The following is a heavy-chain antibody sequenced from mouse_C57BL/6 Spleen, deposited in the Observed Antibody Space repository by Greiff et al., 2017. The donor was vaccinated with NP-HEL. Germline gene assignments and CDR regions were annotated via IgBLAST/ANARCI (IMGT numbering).Heavy chain of an antibody. J-gene: IGHJ4*01. D-gene: IGHD1-1*01. Sequence: QVQLQQSGAELVRPGASVTLSCKASGYTFTDYEMHWVKQTPVHGLEWIGAIDPETGGTAYNQKFKGKAILTADKSSSTAYMELRSLTSEDSAVYYCTRYGSSWMDYWGQGTSVTVSS. CDR1: GYTFTDYE. V-gene: IGHV1-15*01. CDR2: IDPETGGT. CDR3: TRYGSSWMDY.